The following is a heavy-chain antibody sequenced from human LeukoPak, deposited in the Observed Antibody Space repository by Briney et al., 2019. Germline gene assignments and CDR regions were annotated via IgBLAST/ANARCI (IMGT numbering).Heavy chain of an antibody. CDR1: GGSFSGYY. Sequence: PSETLSLTCAVYGGSFSGYYWSWIRQPPGKGLEWIGEINHSGSTNYNPSLKSRVTISVDTSKNQFSLKLSSVTAADTAVYYCALSSSWSWPFDYRGQGTLVTVSS. J-gene: IGHJ4*02. V-gene: IGHV4-34*01. CDR3: ALSSSWSWPFDY. D-gene: IGHD6-13*01. CDR2: INHSGST.